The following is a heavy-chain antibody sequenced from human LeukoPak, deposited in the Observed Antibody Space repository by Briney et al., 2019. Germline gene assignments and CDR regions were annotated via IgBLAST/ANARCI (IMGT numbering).Heavy chain of an antibody. V-gene: IGHV4-4*02. J-gene: IGHJ5*02. CDR1: GGSIINSNW. Sequence: SETLSLTCAVSGGSIINSNWWSWVRQPPGKGLEWIGEIDHSGSTSYNPSLKSRVTMSVDRSQNQFSLRLSTVTAADTAVYYCARGKIVVVIRHHHYNWFDPWGQGTLVTVSS. CDR2: IDHSGST. CDR3: ARGKIVVVIRHHHYNWFDP. D-gene: IGHD3-22*01.